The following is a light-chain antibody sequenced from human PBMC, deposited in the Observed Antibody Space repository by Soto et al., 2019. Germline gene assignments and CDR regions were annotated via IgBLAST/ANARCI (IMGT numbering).Light chain of an antibody. J-gene: IGKJ1*01. CDR3: QQSYFILGT. CDR2: GAS. V-gene: IGKV1-39*01. CDR1: QYIGDF. Sequence: DLQMTQSPPSLSASVGDRVTNTCRASQYIGDFLNWYQQTPGKPPKLLIFGASNLHIGVPSRFSGSGSGTDFTLTITNLQPEDFATYYCQQSYFILGTFGRGTKVEI.